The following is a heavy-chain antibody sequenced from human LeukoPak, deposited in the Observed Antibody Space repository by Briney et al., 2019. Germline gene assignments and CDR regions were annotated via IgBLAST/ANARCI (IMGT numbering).Heavy chain of an antibody. Sequence: AGGSLRLSCAASGFTFRSYSMNWVRQAPGKGLEWVSYISSSSSTIYYADSVKGRFTISRDNAKNSLYLQMNSLRAEDTAVYYCARAGGDFWSGDWGQGTLVTVSS. CDR2: ISSSSSTI. D-gene: IGHD3-3*01. CDR3: ARAGGDFWSGD. J-gene: IGHJ4*02. CDR1: GFTFRSYS. V-gene: IGHV3-48*01.